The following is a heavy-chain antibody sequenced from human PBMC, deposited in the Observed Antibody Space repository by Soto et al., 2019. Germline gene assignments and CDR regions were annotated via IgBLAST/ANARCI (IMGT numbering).Heavy chain of an antibody. J-gene: IGHJ4*02. CDR2: IYYSGST. Sequence: SETLSLTCTVSGGSISSYYWSWIRQPPGKGLEWIGYIYYSGSTNYNPSLKSRVTISVDTSKNQFSLKLSSVTAADTAVYYCATLTAVTPSTFDYWGQGTLVTVSS. CDR1: GGSISSYY. CDR3: ATLTAVTPSTFDY. V-gene: IGHV4-59*01. D-gene: IGHD3-16*01.